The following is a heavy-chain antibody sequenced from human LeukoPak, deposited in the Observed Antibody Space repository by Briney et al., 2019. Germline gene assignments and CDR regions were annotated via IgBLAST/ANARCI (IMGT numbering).Heavy chain of an antibody. Sequence: ASVKVSCKASGGTFSSYAISWVRQAPGQGLEWMGWINPNSGGTNYAQKFQGRVTMTRDTSISTAYMELSRLRSDDTAVYYCARASMMPDYWGQGTLVTVSS. V-gene: IGHV1-2*02. CDR2: INPNSGGT. CDR1: GGTFSSYA. CDR3: ARASMMPDY. D-gene: IGHD3-22*01. J-gene: IGHJ4*02.